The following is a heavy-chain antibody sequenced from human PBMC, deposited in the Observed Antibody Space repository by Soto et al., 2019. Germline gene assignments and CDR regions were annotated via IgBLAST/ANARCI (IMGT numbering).Heavy chain of an antibody. CDR1: GFTFSDYY. Sequence: GGSLRLSCAASGFTFSDYYMSWIRQAPGKGLECVSYISSRSSTIFYADSVKGRFTISRDNVKNSLYLQMNSLRAEDTAVYYCASGTNGAFFVYWGQGILVTVSS. CDR3: ASGTNGAFFVY. D-gene: IGHD2-8*01. CDR2: ISSRSSTI. J-gene: IGHJ4*02. V-gene: IGHV3-11*01.